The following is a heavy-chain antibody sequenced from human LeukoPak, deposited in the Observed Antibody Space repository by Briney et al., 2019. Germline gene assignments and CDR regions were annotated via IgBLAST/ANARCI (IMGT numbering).Heavy chain of an antibody. Sequence: GGSLRLSCAASGFIFSSYWLYWVRQAPGQGLVWVSRINTDGSDTSHADSVKGRFTISRDNAKNTVYLQMNSLRAEDAAVYYCAQGTQWELHNWGQGTLVTVSS. CDR2: INTDGSDT. CDR1: GFIFSSYW. CDR3: AQGTQWELHN. D-gene: IGHD1-26*01. V-gene: IGHV3-74*01. J-gene: IGHJ4*01.